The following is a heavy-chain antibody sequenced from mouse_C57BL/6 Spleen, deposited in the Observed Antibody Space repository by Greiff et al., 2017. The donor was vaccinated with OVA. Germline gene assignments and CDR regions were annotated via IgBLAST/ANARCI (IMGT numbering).Heavy chain of an antibody. V-gene: IGHV1-80*01. J-gene: IGHJ4*01. CDR3: ARDYGNYRDYYAMDY. CDR1: GYAFSSYW. CDR2: IYPGDGDT. Sequence: VQLQESGAELVKPGASVKISCKASGYAFSSYWMNWVKQRPGKGLEWIGQIYPGDGDTNYNGKFKGKATLTADKSSSTAYMQLSSLTSEDSAVYFCARDYGNYRDYYAMDYWGQGTSVTVSS. D-gene: IGHD2-1*01.